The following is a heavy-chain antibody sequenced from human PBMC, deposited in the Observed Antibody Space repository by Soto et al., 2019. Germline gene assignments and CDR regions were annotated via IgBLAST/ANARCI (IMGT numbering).Heavy chain of an antibody. Sequence: EVQLVESGGGLVQPGGSLRLSCAASGFTFSSYWMSWVRQAPGKGLEWVANIKQDGSEKYYVDSVKGRFTISRDNAKNSLYLQMTSLGAADTAVYCCAGEGADSGADLVGPWGQGTLVTVSS. CDR2: IKQDGSEK. CDR3: AGEGADSGADLVGP. CDR1: GFTFSSYW. V-gene: IGHV3-7*01. D-gene: IGHD6-19*01. J-gene: IGHJ5*02.